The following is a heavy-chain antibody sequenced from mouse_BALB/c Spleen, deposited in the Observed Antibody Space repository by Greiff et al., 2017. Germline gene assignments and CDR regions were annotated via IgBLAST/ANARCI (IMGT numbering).Heavy chain of an antibody. J-gene: IGHJ4*01. V-gene: IGHV5-6*01. D-gene: IGHD2-1*01. Sequence: EVKLVESGGDLVKPGGSLKLSCAASGFTFSSYGMSWVRQTPDKRLEWVATISSGGSYTYYPDSVKGRFTISRDNAKNTLYLQMSSLKSEDTAMYYCARQFYGNNYAMDYWGQGTSVTVSS. CDR2: ISSGGSYT. CDR1: GFTFSSYG. CDR3: ARQFYGNNYAMDY.